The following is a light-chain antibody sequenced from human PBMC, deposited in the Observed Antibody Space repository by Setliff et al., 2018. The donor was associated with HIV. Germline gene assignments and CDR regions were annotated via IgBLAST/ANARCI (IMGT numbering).Light chain of an antibody. CDR1: SSDVGTYNA. CDR2: EVS. V-gene: IGLV2-14*01. CDR3: SSYTTDSGV. J-gene: IGLJ1*01. Sequence: QSVLTQPASVSGSPGQSITISCTGTSSDVGTYNAVYWYQQHPGKAPKLMIYEVSNRPSGVSNRFSGSKSGNTASLTISGLQAEDEADYYCSSYTTDSGVFGTGTKVTVL.